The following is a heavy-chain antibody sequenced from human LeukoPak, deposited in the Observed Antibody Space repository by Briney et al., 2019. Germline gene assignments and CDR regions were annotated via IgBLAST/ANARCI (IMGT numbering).Heavy chain of an antibody. V-gene: IGHV4-59*01. D-gene: IGHD1-26*01. CDR1: GGSISSYY. CDR2: IYYSGST. Sequence: SETLSLTCTVSGGSISSYYWSWIRQPPGKGLEWIGYIYYSGSTNYNPSLKSRVTISVDTSKNQFSLKLSSVTAADTAVYYCARIVGAPLNYYFDYWGQGTLVTVSS. CDR3: ARIVGAPLNYYFDY. J-gene: IGHJ4*02.